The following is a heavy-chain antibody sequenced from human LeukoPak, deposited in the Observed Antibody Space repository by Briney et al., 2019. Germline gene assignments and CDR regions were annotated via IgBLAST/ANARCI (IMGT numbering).Heavy chain of an antibody. CDR3: ARTGDGGWFDP. Sequence: SETLSLTCAVYGGSFSGYYWSWIRQPPGKGLEWIGEINHSGSTNYNPSLKSRVTISVDTSKSQFSLKLSSVTAADTAVCYCARTGDGGWFDPWGQGTLVTVSS. J-gene: IGHJ5*02. CDR2: INHSGST. D-gene: IGHD3-16*01. V-gene: IGHV4-34*01. CDR1: GGSFSGYY.